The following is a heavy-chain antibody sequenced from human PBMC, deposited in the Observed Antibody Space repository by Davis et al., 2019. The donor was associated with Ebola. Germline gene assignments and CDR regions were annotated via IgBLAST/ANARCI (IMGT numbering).Heavy chain of an antibody. J-gene: IGHJ4*02. Sequence: GGSLRLSCTASGFTFGDYTMSWVHQAPGKGLEWVGFIRSKAYGGTTEYAASVKGRFTISRDDSKNTLYLQMNSLKTEDTAVYYCTTAGDIVVVPAAADYWGQGTLVTVSS. V-gene: IGHV3-49*04. CDR1: GFTFGDYT. CDR2: IRSKAYGGTT. D-gene: IGHD2-2*01. CDR3: TTAGDIVVVPAAADY.